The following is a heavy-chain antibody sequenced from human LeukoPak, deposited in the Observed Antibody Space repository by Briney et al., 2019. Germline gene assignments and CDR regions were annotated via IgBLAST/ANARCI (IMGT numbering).Heavy chain of an antibody. V-gene: IGHV4-34*01. Sequence: SETLSLMRALYGGSFSGSYWSSARQPPGKGLEWIGEINHSGSTNYNPSLKSRVTISVDTDKNQFSLKLSSVTAADTAVYYCASSKVTIFGVVIEFVDYWGQGTLVTVSS. CDR1: GGSFSGSY. CDR3: ASSKVTIFGVVIEFVDY. D-gene: IGHD3-3*01. CDR2: INHSGST. J-gene: IGHJ4*02.